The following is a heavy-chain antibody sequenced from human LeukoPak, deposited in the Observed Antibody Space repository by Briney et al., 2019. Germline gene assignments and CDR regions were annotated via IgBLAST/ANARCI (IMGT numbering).Heavy chain of an antibody. Sequence: GASVKVSCKASGYTFTSYYMHWVRQAPGQGLEWMGIINPSGGSTSYAQKFQGRVTMTGDKSTTTVFMELSSLRSEDTAVYYCARDEIVGTSLPHDFWGQGTLVTVSS. CDR2: INPSGGST. V-gene: IGHV1-46*01. D-gene: IGHD1-26*01. J-gene: IGHJ4*02. CDR1: GYTFTSYY. CDR3: ARDEIVGTSLPHDF.